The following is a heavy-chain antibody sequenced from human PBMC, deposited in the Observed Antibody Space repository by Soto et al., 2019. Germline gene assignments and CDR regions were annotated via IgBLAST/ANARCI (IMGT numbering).Heavy chain of an antibody. V-gene: IGHV3-23*01. Sequence: PGGSLRLSCAASGFTFSSYAMSWVRQAPGKGLEWVSAISGSGGSTYYADSVKGRFTISRDNSKNTLYLQMNSLRAEDTAVYYCAKDREERWLQPHHNPPTFDYWGQGTLVTVSS. J-gene: IGHJ4*02. CDR1: GFTFSSYA. D-gene: IGHD5-12*01. CDR2: ISGSGGST. CDR3: AKDREERWLQPHHNPPTFDY.